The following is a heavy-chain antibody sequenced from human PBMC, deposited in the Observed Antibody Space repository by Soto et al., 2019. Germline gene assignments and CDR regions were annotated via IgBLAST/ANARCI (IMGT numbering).Heavy chain of an antibody. D-gene: IGHD1-20*01. V-gene: IGHV3-30-3*01. Sequence: QVQLVESGGGVVQPGRSLRLSCAASGFTFSSYAMHWVRQAPGKGLEWVAVISYDGSNKYYADSVKGRFTISRDNSKNPLYLQMNSLRAEDTAVYYCAHPERNNWHDSSFWYYYYYGMDVWGQGTTVTVS. J-gene: IGHJ6*02. CDR1: GFTFSSYA. CDR2: ISYDGSNK. CDR3: AHPERNNWHDSSFWYYYYYGMDV.